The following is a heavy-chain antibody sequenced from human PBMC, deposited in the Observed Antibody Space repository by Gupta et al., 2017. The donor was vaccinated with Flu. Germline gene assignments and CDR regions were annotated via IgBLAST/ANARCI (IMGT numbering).Heavy chain of an antibody. CDR1: FSSYG. J-gene: IGHJ4*02. CDR3: ARRGPPWGDFDY. CDR2: IWYDASDK. V-gene: IGHV3-33*01. D-gene: IGHD3-16*01. Sequence: FSSYGMHWVRQAPGKGLEWVATIWYDASDKYYVDSVKDRFTISRDNSKNTLYLQMNSLRAEDTAVYYCARRGPPWGDFDYWGQGTLVTVSS.